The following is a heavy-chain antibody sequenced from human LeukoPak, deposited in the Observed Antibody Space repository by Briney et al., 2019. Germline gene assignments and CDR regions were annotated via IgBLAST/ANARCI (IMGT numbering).Heavy chain of an antibody. J-gene: IGHJ6*02. Sequence: GRSLRLSCAASGFTFSSYAMSWVRQAPGKGLEWVSAISGSGGSTYYADSVKGRFTISRDNSKNTLYLQMNSLRAEDTAVYYCAKVASSGWFNVAHYYYGMDVWGQGTTVTVSS. V-gene: IGHV3-23*01. CDR3: AKVASSGWFNVAHYYYGMDV. CDR2: ISGSGGST. D-gene: IGHD6-19*01. CDR1: GFTFSSYA.